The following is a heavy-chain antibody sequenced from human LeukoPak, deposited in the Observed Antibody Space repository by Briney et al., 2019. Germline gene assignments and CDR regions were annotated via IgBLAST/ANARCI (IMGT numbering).Heavy chain of an antibody. J-gene: IGHJ4*02. V-gene: IGHV1-46*01. Sequence: ASVKVSCKASGFTFTTYFMHWVRQAPGQGLEWMGKINPSGDTTTYAQKFQGRVTMTRDTSTSTGYMELRSLRSEDTAVYYCARDRGESSSYPDYWGQGTLVTVSS. CDR3: ARDRGESSSYPDY. D-gene: IGHD6-6*01. CDR2: INPSGDTT. CDR1: GFTFTTYF.